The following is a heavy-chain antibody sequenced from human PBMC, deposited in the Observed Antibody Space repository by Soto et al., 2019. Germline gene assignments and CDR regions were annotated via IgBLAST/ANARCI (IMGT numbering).Heavy chain of an antibody. CDR2: ISSNGGST. CDR3: VKGGQWLVLDGDDY. Sequence: PGGSLRLSCSASGFTFSSYAMHWVRQAPGKGLEYVSAISSNGGSTYYADSVKGRFTISRDNSKNTLYLQMSSLRAEDTAVYYCVKGGQWLVLDGDDYWGQGTLVTVSS. CDR1: GFTFSSYA. D-gene: IGHD6-19*01. J-gene: IGHJ4*02. V-gene: IGHV3-64D*06.